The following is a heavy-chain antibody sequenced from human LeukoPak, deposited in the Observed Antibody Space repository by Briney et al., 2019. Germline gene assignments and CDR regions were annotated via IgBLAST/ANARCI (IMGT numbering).Heavy chain of an antibody. CDR1: GGSFSGYY. J-gene: IGHJ6*02. CDR2: INHNGST. V-gene: IGHV4-34*01. CDR3: ARRVFFPYGMDV. Sequence: SETLSLTCAVYGGSFSGYYWSWIRQPPGKGLEWIGEINHNGSTNYNPSLKSRVTISVDTSKNQISLKLSSVTAADTAVYYCARRVFFPYGMDVWGQGTTVTVSS. D-gene: IGHD2/OR15-2a*01.